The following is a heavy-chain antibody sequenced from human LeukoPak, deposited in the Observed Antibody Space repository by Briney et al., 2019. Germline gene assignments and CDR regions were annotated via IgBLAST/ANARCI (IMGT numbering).Heavy chain of an antibody. J-gene: IGHJ4*02. D-gene: IGHD6-19*01. Sequence: GASVKVSCKASGGTFSSYAISWVRHAPGQGLEWMGGIIPIFGTANYAQKFQGRVTITTDESTSTAYMELSSLRSEDTAVYYCARPNSSGWYYFDYWGQGTLVTVSS. CDR1: GGTFSSYA. V-gene: IGHV1-69*05. CDR2: IIPIFGTA. CDR3: ARPNSSGWYYFDY.